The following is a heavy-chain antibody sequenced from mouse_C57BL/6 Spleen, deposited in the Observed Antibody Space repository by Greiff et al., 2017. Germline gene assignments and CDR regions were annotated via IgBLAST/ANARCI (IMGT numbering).Heavy chain of an antibody. CDR1: GYTFTDYY. Sequence: EVQLQQSGPELVKPGASVKISCKASGYTFTDYYMNWVKQSHGKSLEWIGDINPNNGGTSYNQKFKGKATLTVDKSSSTAYMELRSLTSEDSAVYYCAREGDYDYDGGWFAYWGQGTLVTVSA. V-gene: IGHV1-26*01. J-gene: IGHJ3*01. D-gene: IGHD2-4*01. CDR3: AREGDYDYDGGWFAY. CDR2: INPNNGGT.